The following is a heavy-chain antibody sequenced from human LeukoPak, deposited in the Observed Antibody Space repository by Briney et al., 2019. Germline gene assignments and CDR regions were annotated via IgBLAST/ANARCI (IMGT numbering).Heavy chain of an antibody. CDR1: AFTFSNYC. Sequence: GGSLRLSCVASAFTFSNYCMHWVRQAPGKGLVWVSRINNLGTSTNYADSVKGRFTISRDNAKNTLYLQMISLRAEATAVCYCASGSFYINWFDPWGQGTLVTVSS. CDR2: INNLGTST. J-gene: IGHJ5*02. D-gene: IGHD1-26*01. CDR3: ASGSFYINWFDP. V-gene: IGHV3-74*01.